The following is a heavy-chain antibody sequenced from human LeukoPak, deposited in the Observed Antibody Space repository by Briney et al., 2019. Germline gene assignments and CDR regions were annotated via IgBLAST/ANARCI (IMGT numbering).Heavy chain of an antibody. D-gene: IGHD3-3*01. J-gene: IGHJ4*02. V-gene: IGHV3-23*01. CDR1: GFTFSSYA. Sequence: GGSLRLSCAASGFTFSSYAMSWVRQAPGKGLEWVSAISGSGGSTYYADSVKGRFTISRDNSKNTLYLQMNSLRAEDTAVYYCAKISDYDFWSGYGSEQYFDYWGQGTLVTVSS. CDR3: AKISDYDFWSGYGSEQYFDY. CDR2: ISGSGGST.